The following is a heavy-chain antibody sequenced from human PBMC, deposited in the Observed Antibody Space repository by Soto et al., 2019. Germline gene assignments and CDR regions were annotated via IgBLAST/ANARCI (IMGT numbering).Heavy chain of an antibody. CDR2: IYSSGGT. CDR1: GGSIINYY. CDR3: ARQTTYSSSWFDY. D-gene: IGHD6-13*01. J-gene: IGHJ5*01. V-gene: IGHV4-4*07. Sequence: SETLSLTCTVSGGSIINYYWTWIRQPAGKGLEWVGRIYSSGGTSYNPSLKSRLTMSVDTSKDQFSLKLTSVTAADTALYYCARQTTYSSSWFDYWGHGTLVTVSS.